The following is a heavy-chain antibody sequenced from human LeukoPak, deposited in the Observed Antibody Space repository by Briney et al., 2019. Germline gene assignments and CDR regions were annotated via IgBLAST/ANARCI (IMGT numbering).Heavy chain of an antibody. V-gene: IGHV3-30*02. Sequence: GGSLRLSCVASGFTFSTSGIHWVRQSPGKGLDWVAFIRNDGNKKNYAESVKGRFTISRDNSKNTLYLQMDSLSAEDTAVYYCVKVDTWGQGTLVTVSS. J-gene: IGHJ4*02. CDR2: IRNDGNKK. CDR3: VKVDT. CDR1: GFTFSTSG. D-gene: IGHD5-18*01.